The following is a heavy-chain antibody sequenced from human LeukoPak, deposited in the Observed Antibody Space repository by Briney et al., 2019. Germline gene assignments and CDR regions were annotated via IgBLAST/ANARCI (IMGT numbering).Heavy chain of an antibody. V-gene: IGHV1-2*02. CDR3: ARAIAAAGPALGY. CDR1: GYTFTGYY. Sequence: RASVKVSCEASGYTFTGYYMHWVRQAPGQGLEWMGWINPNSGGTNYAQKFQGRVTMTRDTSISTAYMELSRLRSDDTAVYYCARAIAAAGPALGYWGQGTLVTVSS. D-gene: IGHD6-13*01. J-gene: IGHJ4*02. CDR2: INPNSGGT.